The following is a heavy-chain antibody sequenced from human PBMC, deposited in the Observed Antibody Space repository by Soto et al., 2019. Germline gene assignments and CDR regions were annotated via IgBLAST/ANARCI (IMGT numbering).Heavy chain of an antibody. CDR1: GYTFTSYG. J-gene: IGHJ4*02. CDR2: TSAYNGNT. CDR3: ARDWSGYVTWDY. V-gene: IGHV1-18*01. D-gene: IGHD5-12*01. Sequence: ASVKVSCKASGYTFTSYGISWVRQAPGQGLEWMGWTSAYNGNTNYAQKLQGRVTMTTDTSTSTAYMELRSLRSDDTAVYYCARDWSGYVTWDYWGQGTLVTVSS.